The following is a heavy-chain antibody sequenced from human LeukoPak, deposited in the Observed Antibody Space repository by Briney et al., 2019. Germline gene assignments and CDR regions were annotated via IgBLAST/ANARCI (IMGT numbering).Heavy chain of an antibody. D-gene: IGHD6-13*01. CDR3: ASQYSSSWSYMDV. J-gene: IGHJ6*03. CDR2: IYYSGST. CDR1: GGSISSYY. V-gene: IGHV4-59*01. Sequence: SETLSLTCTVSGGSISSYYWSWIRQPPGKGLEWIGYIYYSGSTNYNPSLKSRVTISVDTSKNQFSLKLSSLTAADTAVSYCASQYSSSWSYMDVWGKGTTVTVSS.